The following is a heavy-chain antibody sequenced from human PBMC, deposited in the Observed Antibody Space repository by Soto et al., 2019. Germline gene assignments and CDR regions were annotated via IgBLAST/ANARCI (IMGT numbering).Heavy chain of an antibody. CDR3: ARAPTYSSGWDYYMDV. J-gene: IGHJ6*03. CDR1: GYTFTGYY. CDR2: INPNSGGT. Sequence: ASVKVSCKASGYTFTGYYMHWVRQAPGQGLECMGWINPNSGGTNYAQKFQGWVTMTRDTSISTAYMELSRLRSDDTAVYYCARAPTYSSGWDYYMDVWGKGTTVTVSS. V-gene: IGHV1-2*04. D-gene: IGHD6-19*01.